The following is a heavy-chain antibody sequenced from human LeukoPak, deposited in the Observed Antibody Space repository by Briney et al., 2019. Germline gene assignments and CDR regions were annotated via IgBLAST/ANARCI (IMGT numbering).Heavy chain of an antibody. CDR1: GDSISSNNYY. Sequence: SETLSLTCSVSGDSISSNNYYWNWIRQPAGKGLEWIGRISATGNTNYNPSLKSRGTISLDTSKNRFSLRLSSVTATDTAVYYCATPDSSGYYYLSWGQGTLVTVSS. D-gene: IGHD3-22*01. CDR3: ATPDSSGYYYLS. CDR2: ISATGNT. J-gene: IGHJ5*02. V-gene: IGHV4-61*02.